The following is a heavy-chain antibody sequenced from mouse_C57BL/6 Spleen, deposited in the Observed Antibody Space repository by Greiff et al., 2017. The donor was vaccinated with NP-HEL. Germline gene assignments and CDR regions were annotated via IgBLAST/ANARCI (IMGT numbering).Heavy chain of an antibody. J-gene: IGHJ2*01. V-gene: IGHV1-4*01. CDR1: GYTFTSYT. CDR3: ARSDSNYVGFFDY. D-gene: IGHD2-5*01. Sequence: VQLQESGAELARPGASVKRSCKASGYTFTSYTMHWVKQRPGQGLEWIGYINPSSGYTKYNQKFKDKATLTADKSSSTAYMQLSSLTSGDSAVYYCARSDSNYVGFFDYWGQGTTLTVSS. CDR2: INPSSGYT.